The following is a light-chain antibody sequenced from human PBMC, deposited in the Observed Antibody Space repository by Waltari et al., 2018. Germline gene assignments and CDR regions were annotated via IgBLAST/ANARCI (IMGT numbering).Light chain of an antibody. J-gene: IGLJ1*01. V-gene: IGLV2-23*02. CDR1: TSDVGTYDL. CDR3: CSYAGRGTYV. CDR2: EVI. Sequence: QSALTQPPSVSGTLGQSITIPSTGTTSDVGTYDLDSWYQQHPGKAPKLLICEVIKRPSGVSSRFSGSKSGNTASLTISGLQAEDEADYYCCSYAGRGTYVFGSGTKVTVL.